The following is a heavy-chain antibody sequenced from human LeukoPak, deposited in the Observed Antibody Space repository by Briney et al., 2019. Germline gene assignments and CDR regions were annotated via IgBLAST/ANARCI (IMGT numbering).Heavy chain of an antibody. Sequence: SETLSLXCTVSGGSNSSYYWSWIRLPPGKGLEWIGYIYYSGSTNYNPSLKSRVTISVDTSKNQFSLKLSSVTAADTAVYYCARGRTRYCSGGSCPQGWFDPWGQGTLVTVSS. D-gene: IGHD2-15*01. CDR1: GGSNSSYY. J-gene: IGHJ5*02. CDR2: IYYSGST. CDR3: ARGRTRYCSGGSCPQGWFDP. V-gene: IGHV4-59*01.